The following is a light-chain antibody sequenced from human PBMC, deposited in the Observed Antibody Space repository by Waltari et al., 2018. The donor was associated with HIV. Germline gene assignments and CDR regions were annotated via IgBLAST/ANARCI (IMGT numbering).Light chain of an antibody. V-gene: IGKV3-15*01. Sequence: EIVMTQSPATLWLSPGETATLSCRTRQSIATNLAWYQQKRGKTPKLLIYDASTGAAGVPPRFSGSGSGTEFNLTIDSLQSDDFAIYYCQQYNNWPYTFARGSKVEVK. CDR2: DAS. J-gene: IGKJ2*01. CDR3: QQYNNWPYT. CDR1: QSIATN.